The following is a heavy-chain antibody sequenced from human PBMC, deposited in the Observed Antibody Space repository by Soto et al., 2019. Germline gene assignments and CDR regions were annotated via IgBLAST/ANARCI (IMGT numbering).Heavy chain of an antibody. CDR2: IYHSGST. J-gene: IGHJ5*02. Sequence: QLQLQESGSGLVKPSQTLSLTCAVSGGSISSGGYSWSWIRQPPGKGLEWIGYIYHSGSTYYNPSLKSRVTXSXXRSKNQFSLKLSSVTAADTAVYYCARRGALNWFDPWGQGTLVTVSS. CDR3: ARRGALNWFDP. CDR1: GGSISSGGYS. D-gene: IGHD3-16*02. V-gene: IGHV4-30-2*01.